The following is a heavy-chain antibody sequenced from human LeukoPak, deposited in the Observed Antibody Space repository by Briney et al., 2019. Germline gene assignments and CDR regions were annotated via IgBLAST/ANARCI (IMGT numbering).Heavy chain of an antibody. Sequence: SETLSLTCAVYGGSFSGYYWSWIRQPPGKGLEWTGEINHSGSTNYNPSLKSRVTMSVDTSKNQFSLKLSSVTAADTAVYYCARRWGSGWYSAQPNVYYFDYWGQGTLVTVSS. V-gene: IGHV4-34*01. D-gene: IGHD6-19*01. CDR2: INHSGST. CDR1: GGSFSGYY. J-gene: IGHJ4*02. CDR3: ARRWGSGWYSAQPNVYYFDY.